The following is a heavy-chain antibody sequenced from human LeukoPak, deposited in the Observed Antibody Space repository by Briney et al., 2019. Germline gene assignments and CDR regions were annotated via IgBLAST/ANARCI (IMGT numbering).Heavy chain of an antibody. CDR2: IYYSGTT. CDR1: GGSISSSSYY. J-gene: IGHJ6*02. D-gene: IGHD3-3*01. V-gene: IGHV4-39*07. Sequence: SETLSLTCTVSGGSISSSSYYWGWIRQPPGKGLEWIGSIYYSGTTYYNPSLKRRFTISVDKSKNHFSLTLSSVTAANTAVYYCARDTAFGVAGYYSYGMDVWGQGTTVTVSS. CDR3: ARDTAFGVAGYYSYGMDV.